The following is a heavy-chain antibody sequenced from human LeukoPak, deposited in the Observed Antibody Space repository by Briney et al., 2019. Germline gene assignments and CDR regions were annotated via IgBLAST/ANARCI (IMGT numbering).Heavy chain of an antibody. CDR1: GFTFSSYA. D-gene: IGHD1-26*01. V-gene: IGHV3-21*01. CDR2: ISSSSSYI. CDR3: AREGDSGSWFDY. Sequence: GGSLRLSCAASGFTFSSYAMHWVRQAPGKGLEWVSSISSSSSYIYYADSVKGRFTISRDNAKNSLYLQMNSLRAEDTAVYYCAREGDSGSWFDYWGQGTLVTVSS. J-gene: IGHJ4*02.